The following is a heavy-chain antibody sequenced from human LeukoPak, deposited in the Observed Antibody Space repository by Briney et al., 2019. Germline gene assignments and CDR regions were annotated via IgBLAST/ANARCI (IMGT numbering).Heavy chain of an antibody. CDR2: ISWNSGSI. D-gene: IGHD6-19*01. CDR3: AKVKQWLAMDV. CDR1: GFTFDDYA. J-gene: IGHJ6*03. Sequence: GGSLRLSCAASGFTFDDYAMHWVRQAPGKGLEWVSGISWNSGSIGYADSVKGRFTISRDNAKNSLYLQMNSLRAEDTALYYCAKVKQWLAMDVWGKGTTVTVS. V-gene: IGHV3-9*01.